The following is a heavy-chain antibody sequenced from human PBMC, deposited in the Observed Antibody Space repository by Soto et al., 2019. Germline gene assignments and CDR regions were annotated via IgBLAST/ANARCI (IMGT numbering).Heavy chain of an antibody. CDR3: ARKRAGLNAFDI. D-gene: IGHD2-8*01. J-gene: IGHJ3*02. CDR2: INPSGGST. CDR1: GGTFSSYA. V-gene: IGHV1-46*01. Sequence: ASVKVSCKASGGTFSSYAISWVRQAPGQGLEWMGGINPSGGSTSYAQKFQGRVTMTRDTSTSTVYMELSSLRSEDTAVYYCARKRAGLNAFDIWGQGTMVTVSS.